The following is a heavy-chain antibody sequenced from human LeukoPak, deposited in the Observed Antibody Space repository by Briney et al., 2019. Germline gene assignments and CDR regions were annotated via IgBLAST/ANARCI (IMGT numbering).Heavy chain of an antibody. CDR1: GGTFISYA. Sequence: SVKVSCKASGGTFISYAISWVRQAPGQGLEWMGGIIPIFGTANYAQKFQGRVTITADESTSTAYMELSSLRSEDTAVYYCARADYYDSSGYYFDFGYFDYWGQGTLVTVSS. V-gene: IGHV1-69*13. J-gene: IGHJ4*02. CDR3: ARADYYDSSGYYFDFGYFDY. D-gene: IGHD3-22*01. CDR2: IIPIFGTA.